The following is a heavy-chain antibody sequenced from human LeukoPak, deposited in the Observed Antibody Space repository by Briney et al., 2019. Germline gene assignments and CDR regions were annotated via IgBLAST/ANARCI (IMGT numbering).Heavy chain of an antibody. CDR3: ARSPTFRGWFDP. CDR2: IKQDGSEK. CDR1: GFTFSSYW. V-gene: IGHV3-7*01. D-gene: IGHD2/OR15-2a*01. J-gene: IGHJ5*02. Sequence: PGGSLRLSCAASGFTFSSYWMSWVRQDPGKGLEWVANIKQDGSEKYYVDSVKGRFTISRDNAKNSLYLQVNSLRAEDTTVYCCARSPTFRGWFDPWGQGTLVTVSS.